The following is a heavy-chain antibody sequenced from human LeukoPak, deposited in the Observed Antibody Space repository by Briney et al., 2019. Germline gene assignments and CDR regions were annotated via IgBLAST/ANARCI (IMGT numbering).Heavy chain of an antibody. V-gene: IGHV4-34*01. CDR3: ARGPSLYDSSGFHFDY. CDR2: INHSGST. D-gene: IGHD3-22*01. CDR1: GGSFSGYY. J-gene: IGHJ4*02. Sequence: SETLSLTCAVYGGSFSGYYWSWIRQPPGKGLEWIGEINHSGSTNYNPSLKSRVTISVDTSKNQFSLKLSSMTAADTAVYYCARGPSLYDSSGFHFDYWSQGTLVTVSS.